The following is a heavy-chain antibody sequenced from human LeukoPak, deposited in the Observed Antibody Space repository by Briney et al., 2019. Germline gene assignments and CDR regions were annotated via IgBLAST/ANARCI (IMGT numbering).Heavy chain of an antibody. CDR3: ATLPPEISGSYPPRPEYYFDY. D-gene: IGHD1-26*01. CDR2: IDPRSGGT. J-gene: IGHJ4*02. CDR1: GYSFTSFF. V-gene: IGHV1-2*02. Sequence: GASVKVSCKTSGYSFTSFFLHWVRQAPGGGLEWMGWIDPRSGGTGYAQKFHGRVTMTEDTSTDTAYMELSSLRSEDTAIYYCATLPPEISGSYPPRPEYYFDYWGQGTLVTVSS.